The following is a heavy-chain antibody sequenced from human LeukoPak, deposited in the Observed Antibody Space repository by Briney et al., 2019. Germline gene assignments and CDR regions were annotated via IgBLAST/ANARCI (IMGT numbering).Heavy chain of an antibody. D-gene: IGHD5-12*01. CDR1: GFTFSSYG. J-gene: IGHJ4*02. V-gene: IGHV3-23*01. CDR2: ISSGGGST. Sequence: GGSLRLSCAASGFTFSSYGMSWVRQAPGKGLEWVSVISSGGGSTYYADSVKGRFTISRDNSKNTLYLQVNSLRAEDTAVYYCAKAGIVATIFQYYFDYWGQGTLVTVSS. CDR3: AKAGIVATIFQYYFDY.